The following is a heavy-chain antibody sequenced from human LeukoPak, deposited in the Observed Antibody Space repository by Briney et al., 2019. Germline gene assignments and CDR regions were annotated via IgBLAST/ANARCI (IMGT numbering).Heavy chain of an antibody. CDR2: IKQDGSEK. CDR1: GFTFSSYS. Sequence: SGGSLRLSCAASGFTFSSYSMNWVRQAPGKGLEWVANIKQDGSEKLYVDAVKGRFTIPRDNAKNSLYLQMNSLRAEDTAVYYCARDYSSSPYSGSYYYSWGQGTLVTVSS. V-gene: IGHV3-7*01. CDR3: ARDYSSSPYSGSYYYS. J-gene: IGHJ4*02. D-gene: IGHD1-26*01.